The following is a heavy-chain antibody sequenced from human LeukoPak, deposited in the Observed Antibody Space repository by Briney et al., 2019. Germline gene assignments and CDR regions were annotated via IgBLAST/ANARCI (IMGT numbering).Heavy chain of an antibody. CDR3: AVSAAALFDP. V-gene: IGHV4-34*01. CDR2: INHSGST. Sequence: SETLSLTCAVYGGSFSGYYWSWIRQPPGKGLEWIGEINHSGSTNYNPSLKSRVTISVDTSKNQFSLKLNSVTAADTAEYYCAVSAAALFDPWGQGTLVTVSS. J-gene: IGHJ5*02. D-gene: IGHD6-13*01. CDR1: GGSFSGYY.